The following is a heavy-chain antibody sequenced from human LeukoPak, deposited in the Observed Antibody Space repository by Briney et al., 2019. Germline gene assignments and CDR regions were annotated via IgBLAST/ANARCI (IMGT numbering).Heavy chain of an antibody. D-gene: IGHD6-13*01. V-gene: IGHV1-69*06. Sequence: GASVKVSCKPSGGTFSRYAISWVRQAPGQELEWMGGIIPIFGTANYAQKFQGRVTITADKSTSTAYMELSSLRSEDTAVYYCARGLDPLGIAAAGTWNYFVYWGQGTLVSVSS. CDR2: IIPIFGTA. CDR3: ARGLDPLGIAAAGTWNYFVY. J-gene: IGHJ4*02. CDR1: GGTFSRYA.